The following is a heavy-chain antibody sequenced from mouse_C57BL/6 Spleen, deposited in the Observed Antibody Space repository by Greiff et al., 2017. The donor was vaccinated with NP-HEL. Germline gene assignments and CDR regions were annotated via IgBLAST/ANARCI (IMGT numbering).Heavy chain of an antibody. CDR3: ARGGSSSFYWYFDV. Sequence: VQLQQPGAELVKPGASVKMSCKASGYTFTSYWITWVKQRPGQGLEWIGDIYPGSGSTNYNEKFKSKATLTVDTSSSTAYMQLSSLTSEDSAVYYCARGGSSSFYWYFDVWGTGTTVTVSS. J-gene: IGHJ1*03. D-gene: IGHD1-1*01. CDR2: IYPGSGST. CDR1: GYTFTSYW. V-gene: IGHV1-55*01.